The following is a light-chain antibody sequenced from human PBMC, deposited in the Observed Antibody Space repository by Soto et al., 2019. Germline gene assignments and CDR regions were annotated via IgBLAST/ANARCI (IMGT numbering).Light chain of an antibody. CDR1: GSDVGSYNY. CDR3: SSYSISTAYL. J-gene: IGLJ1*01. V-gene: IGLV2-14*01. CDR2: EVN. Sequence: QSALTQPASVSGSPGQSITLSCIGTGSDVGSYNYVSWYQQRPGKAPKLMIYEVNNRPSGVSDRFSGSKSGNTASLTISGLQAEDEADYFCSSYSISTAYLFGTGTKLTVL.